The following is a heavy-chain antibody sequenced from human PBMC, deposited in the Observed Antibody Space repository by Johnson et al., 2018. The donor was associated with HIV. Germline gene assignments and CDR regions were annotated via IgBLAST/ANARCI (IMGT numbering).Heavy chain of an antibody. D-gene: IGHD2-15*01. Sequence: VQLVESGGGVVQPGRSLRLSCTASGFTFGDYALSWFRQAPGKGPEWVGFIRSKDYGGTTEYAASVKDRFTISRNDSKTIAYLQMRNLKTEDTAIYYCARVPRKGFRPDAFDIWGQGTVVTVSS. CDR3: ARVPRKGFRPDAFDI. V-gene: IGHV3-49*03. J-gene: IGHJ3*02. CDR1: GFTFGDYA. CDR2: IRSKDYGGTT.